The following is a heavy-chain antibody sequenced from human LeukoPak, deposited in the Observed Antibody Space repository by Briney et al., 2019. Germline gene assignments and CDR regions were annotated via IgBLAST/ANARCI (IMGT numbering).Heavy chain of an antibody. Sequence: PSGTLSLTCAVSGGSISSGDYYWSWIRQPPGKGLEWIGYIYYSGSTYYNPSLKSRVTISVDTSKNQFSLKLSSVTAADTAVYYCARDDCGGDCEVGGRVSYWGQGTLVTVSS. D-gene: IGHD2-21*02. J-gene: IGHJ4*02. CDR1: GGSISSGDYY. CDR3: ARDDCGGDCEVGGRVSY. V-gene: IGHV4-30-4*01. CDR2: IYYSGST.